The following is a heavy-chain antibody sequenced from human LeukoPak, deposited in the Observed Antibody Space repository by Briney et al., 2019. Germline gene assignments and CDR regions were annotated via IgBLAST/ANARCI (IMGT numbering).Heavy chain of an antibody. CDR1: GGSISSGSYY. CDR3: ARAYYDFWSGYGHYYYMDV. CDR2: IYTSGST. Sequence: PSETLSLTCTVSGGSISSGSYYWSWIRQPAGKGLEWIGRIYTSGSTNYNPSLKSRVTISVDTSENQFSLKLSSVTAADTAVYYCARAYYDFWSGYGHYYYMDVWGKGTTVTVSS. D-gene: IGHD3-3*01. V-gene: IGHV4-61*02. J-gene: IGHJ6*03.